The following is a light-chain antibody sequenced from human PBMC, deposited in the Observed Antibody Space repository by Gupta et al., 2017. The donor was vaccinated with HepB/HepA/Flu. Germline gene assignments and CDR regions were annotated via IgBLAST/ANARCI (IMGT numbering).Light chain of an antibody. Sequence: SSDLCQPRSVSVSPGQTVSISCSGDKLEDKSVSWYQQRPGQSHVLVILKDSKRPPETPELFSGSTSWSTATRTMSGAEDRDEDDYVCQAWDGSAAVFGAGTKVTVL. CDR1: KLEDKS. CDR3: QAWDGSAAV. V-gene: IGLV3-1*01. J-gene: IGLJ1*01. CDR2: KDS.